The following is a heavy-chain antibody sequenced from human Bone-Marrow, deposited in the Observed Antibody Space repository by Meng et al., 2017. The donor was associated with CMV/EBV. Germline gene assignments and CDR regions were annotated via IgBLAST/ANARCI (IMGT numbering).Heavy chain of an antibody. J-gene: IGHJ4*02. Sequence: LSCAASGFTLSDYYMSWIRQAPGKGLEGVSYISSSGSTIYYADSVKGRFTISRDNAKNSLYLQMNSLRAEDTAVYYCVRVEDYFGCNWGQGTLVTVSS. D-gene: IGHD3-10*01. CDR2: ISSSGSTI. CDR1: GFTLSDYY. CDR3: VRVEDYFGCN. V-gene: IGHV3-11*01.